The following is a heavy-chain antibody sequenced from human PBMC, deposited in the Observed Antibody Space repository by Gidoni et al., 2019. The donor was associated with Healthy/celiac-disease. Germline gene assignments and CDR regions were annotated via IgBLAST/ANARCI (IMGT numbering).Heavy chain of an antibody. V-gene: IGHV3-73*02. Sequence: EVQLVESGGGLVQPGGSLKLSCAASGFPFSGSAMHWVRQASGKGLGLVGRIRSKANSYATAYAASVKGRVTISRDDSTNTAYLQMNSLKTEDTAVYYCTRLTPGGEIDYWGQGTLVTVSS. D-gene: IGHD3-16*01. CDR1: GFPFSGSA. CDR2: IRSKANSYAT. J-gene: IGHJ4*02. CDR3: TRLTPGGEIDY.